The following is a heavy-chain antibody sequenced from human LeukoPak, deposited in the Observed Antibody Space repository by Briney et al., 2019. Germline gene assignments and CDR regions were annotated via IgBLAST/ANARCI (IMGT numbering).Heavy chain of an antibody. Sequence: GASVKVSCKASGYTFTGYYLHWVRQAPGQGLEWMGWINPNSGGTNYAQKFQGWVTMTRDTSISTAYMELSRLRSDDTAVYYCARVRIAYCSGGSCYSDAFDIWGQGTMVTVSS. CDR3: ARVRIAYCSGGSCYSDAFDI. V-gene: IGHV1-2*04. D-gene: IGHD2-15*01. CDR1: GYTFTGYY. CDR2: INPNSGGT. J-gene: IGHJ3*02.